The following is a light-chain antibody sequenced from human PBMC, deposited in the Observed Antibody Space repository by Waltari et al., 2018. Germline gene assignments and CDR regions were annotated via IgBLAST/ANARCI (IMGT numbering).Light chain of an antibody. Sequence: QSALTQPASVAGSPGQSITTSCSRTSSDAGSHKFVSWFQQHPGKVPKLTIYESSKRHSGVSNRFSGSKSDNTASLTITGLQTEDEADYYCCSYVGGITPFLVFGGGTKVTVL. J-gene: IGLJ2*01. V-gene: IGLV2-23*01. CDR2: ESS. CDR1: SSDAGSHKF. CDR3: CSYVGGITPFLV.